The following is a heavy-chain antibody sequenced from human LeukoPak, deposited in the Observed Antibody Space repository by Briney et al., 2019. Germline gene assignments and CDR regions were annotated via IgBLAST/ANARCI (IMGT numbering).Heavy chain of an antibody. D-gene: IGHD5-24*01. J-gene: IGHJ4*02. CDR1: GFTFSSYA. CDR3: AVQRGGDGYNTFDY. V-gene: IGHV3-23*01. Sequence: TGRSLRLSCAASGFTFSSYAMSWVRQATGKGLEWVSALSGSGDDTYYADSVKGRFTISRDNSKNTLYLQMNSLRAEDTAVYYCAVQRGGDGYNTFDYWGQGTLVTVSS. CDR2: LSGSGDDT.